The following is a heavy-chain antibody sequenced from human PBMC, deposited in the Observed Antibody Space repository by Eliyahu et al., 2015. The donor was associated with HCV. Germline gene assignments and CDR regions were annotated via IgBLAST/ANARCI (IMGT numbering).Heavy chain of an antibody. J-gene: IGHJ4*02. CDR1: GFSFDDYA. CDR3: AKDIDPVVVVAAAFDL. V-gene: IGHV3-9*01. D-gene: IGHD2-15*01. CDR2: ITWNSGNT. Sequence: EVQLVESGGGLVQPGKSLXLSCAASGFSFDDYAMHWVRQVPGEGLEWVSGITWNSGNTAYADSVKGRFTISRDNAKNSLYLEMNNLRDDDTAFYYCAKDIDPVVVVAAAFDLWGQGTLVTVSS.